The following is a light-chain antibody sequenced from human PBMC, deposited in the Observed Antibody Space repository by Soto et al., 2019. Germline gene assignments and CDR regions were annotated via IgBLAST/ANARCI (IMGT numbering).Light chain of an antibody. CDR3: GSYAGGNNHYV. V-gene: IGLV2-8*01. Sequence: QSALTQPPSASGSPGQSVTISCTGTSSDVATYIHVSWYQHHPGKAPKLIIYEASKRPSGVPDRFSGSKSGDTASLTVSGLQAEDEADYYCGSYAGGNNHYVFGTGTKVTVL. CDR2: EAS. J-gene: IGLJ1*01. CDR1: SSDVATYIH.